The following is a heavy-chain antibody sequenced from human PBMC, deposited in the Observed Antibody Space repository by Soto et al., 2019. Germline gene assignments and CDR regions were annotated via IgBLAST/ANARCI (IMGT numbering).Heavy chain of an antibody. CDR2: INSGGTSI. D-gene: IGHD4-17*01. V-gene: IGHV3-48*03. Sequence: EVQLVEGGGGLVEPGGSLRLSCAASGFTVTNYEMSWVRQAPGKGLEWVSYINSGGTSIKYADSVKGRFTISRDNARNSLYLQMNSLRDEDTAVYYCARENYGDAFDFWGQGALVTVSS. J-gene: IGHJ4*02. CDR1: GFTVTNYE. CDR3: ARENYGDAFDF.